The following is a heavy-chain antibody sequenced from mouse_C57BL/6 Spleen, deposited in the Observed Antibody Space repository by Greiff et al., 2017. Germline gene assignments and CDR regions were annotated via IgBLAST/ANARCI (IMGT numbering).Heavy chain of an antibody. CDR2: IDPSDTYT. CDR1: GYTFTSYW. CDR3: ARRYYGSSWDY. V-gene: IGHV1-50*01. Sequence: VQLQQSGAELVKPGASVKLSCKASGYTFTSYWMQWVKQRPGQGLEWIGEIDPSDTYTNYNQKFKGKATLTVDTSSSTAYMQLSSLTSEDSAVYYCARRYYGSSWDYWGQGTTLTVSS. J-gene: IGHJ2*01. D-gene: IGHD1-1*01.